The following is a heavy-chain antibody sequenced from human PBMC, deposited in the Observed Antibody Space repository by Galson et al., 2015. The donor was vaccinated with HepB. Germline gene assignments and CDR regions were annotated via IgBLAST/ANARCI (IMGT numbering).Heavy chain of an antibody. V-gene: IGHV3-30*04. J-gene: IGHJ4*02. D-gene: IGHD3-16*01. CDR3: ARDFIRGPPDYFDF. Sequence: SLRLSCAASGFTFSTFPMHWVRQAPGRGLEWVAVISYDGNYKYYADSVKGRFTISRDDSKNTLYLQMNSLRAEDTAVYHCARDFIRGPPDYFDFWGQGTLVTVSP. CDR1: GFTFSTFP. CDR2: ISYDGNYK.